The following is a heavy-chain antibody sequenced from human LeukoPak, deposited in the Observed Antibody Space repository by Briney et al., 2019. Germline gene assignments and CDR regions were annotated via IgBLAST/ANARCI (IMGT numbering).Heavy chain of an antibody. CDR2: IYSGGSGGNT. J-gene: IGHJ5*01. CDR1: GFSVMANY. CDR3: AREGGSGFCSSASCALAS. V-gene: IGHV3-66*02. Sequence: GGSLRLSCAASGFSVMANYMSWVRQAPGKGLEWVSVIYSGGSGGNTFYADSVKGRFTIARDDSRNTLYLRMNSLRPEDTAVYYCAREGGSGFCSSASCALASWGHGTLVTVSS. D-gene: IGHD2-2*01.